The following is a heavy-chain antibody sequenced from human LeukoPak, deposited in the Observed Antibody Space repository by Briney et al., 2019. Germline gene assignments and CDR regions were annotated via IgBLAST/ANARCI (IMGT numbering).Heavy chain of an antibody. CDR3: ARAVAENWFDP. CDR1: GFTFSNYW. V-gene: IGHV3-7*01. CDR2: IKQDGSDK. Sequence: PGGSLRLSCAASGFTFSNYWMSWVRQAPGKGLEWVANIKQDGSDKYYVDSVKGRFTISRDNAKNSLYLQMNSLRAEDTAVYYCARAVAENWFDPWGQGTLVTASS. D-gene: IGHD6-19*01. J-gene: IGHJ5*02.